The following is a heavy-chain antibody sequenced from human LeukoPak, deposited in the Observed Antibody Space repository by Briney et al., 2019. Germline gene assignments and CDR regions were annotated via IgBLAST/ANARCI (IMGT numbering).Heavy chain of an antibody. Sequence: PSETLSLTCTVSGGSISGYFWSWVRQPPGKGLEWIGYTHYSGTTSYNPSLKSRVTILVDTSKNQFSLNLYSVTAADTPVYYCARYCSGGDCYSRAFDYWGQGTLVTVSS. J-gene: IGHJ4*02. D-gene: IGHD2-15*01. V-gene: IGHV4-59*01. CDR3: ARYCSGGDCYSRAFDY. CDR2: THYSGTT. CDR1: GGSISGYF.